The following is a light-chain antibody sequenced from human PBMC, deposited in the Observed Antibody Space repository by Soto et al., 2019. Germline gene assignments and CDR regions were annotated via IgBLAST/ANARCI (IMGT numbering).Light chain of an antibody. CDR3: QQYNSWGT. J-gene: IGKJ1*01. V-gene: IGKV1-39*01. CDR2: VAS. Sequence: DIQMTQSPSSLSASVGDRVTITCRASQSISSNLNWYQQKPGEAPKLLIYVASSLQSGVPSRFSGSESGTDYTLTISSLQPDDFATYYCQQYNSWGTFGQGTKVEIK. CDR1: QSISSN.